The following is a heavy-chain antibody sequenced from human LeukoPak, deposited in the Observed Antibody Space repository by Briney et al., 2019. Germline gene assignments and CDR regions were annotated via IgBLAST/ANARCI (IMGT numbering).Heavy chain of an antibody. CDR3: ARGLPYYDFWSGQFMDV. Sequence: PSETLSLTCTVSGGSISSSSYYWGWIRQPPGKGLEWIGEINHSGSTNYNPSLKSRVTISVDTSKNQFSLKLSSVTAADTAVYYCARGLPYYDFWSGQFMDVWGQGTTVTVSS. CDR2: INHSGST. D-gene: IGHD3-3*01. J-gene: IGHJ6*02. V-gene: IGHV4-39*07. CDR1: GGSISSSSYY.